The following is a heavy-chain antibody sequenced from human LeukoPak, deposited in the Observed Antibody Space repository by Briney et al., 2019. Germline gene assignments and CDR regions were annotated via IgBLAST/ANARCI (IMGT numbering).Heavy chain of an antibody. D-gene: IGHD6-13*01. Sequence: DSAKVSCKASGYTFTSYYMHWVRQAPGQGLEWMGIINPTGGSTSYAQKFQGRVTMTRDTSTSTVYMELSSLRSEDTAVYYFARSSSWRPFDYWGQGTLVTVSS. CDR1: GYTFTSYY. CDR3: ARSSSWRPFDY. V-gene: IGHV1-46*01. J-gene: IGHJ4*02. CDR2: INPTGGST.